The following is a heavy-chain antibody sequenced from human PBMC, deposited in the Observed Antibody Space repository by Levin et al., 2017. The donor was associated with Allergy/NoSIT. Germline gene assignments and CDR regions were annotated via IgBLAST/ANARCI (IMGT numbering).Heavy chain of an antibody. CDR1: GDIVSSNSAA. Sequence: PSETLSLTCAISGDIVSSNSAAWNWIRQSPSRGLEWLGRTYHRSKWYKEYAVSVKSRITINPDTSKNQFSLQLNSVTPEDTAVYYCVRDYDFWSGSGYYYGMDVWGQGTTVTVSS. CDR3: VRDYDFWSGSGYYYGMDV. CDR2: TYHRSKWYK. J-gene: IGHJ6*02. V-gene: IGHV6-1*01. D-gene: IGHD3-3*01.